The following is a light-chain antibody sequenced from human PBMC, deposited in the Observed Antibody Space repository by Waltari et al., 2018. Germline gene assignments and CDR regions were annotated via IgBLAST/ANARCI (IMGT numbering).Light chain of an antibody. CDR3: QQSYSVPFT. V-gene: IGKV1-39*01. CDR2: SAS. CDR1: QNIMTY. Sequence: DIRMTQSPSPLSASLGDRVTVTCRASQNIMTYLNWYQHKPGNAPELLIYSASKLQRGVPSRFSGSGSGTDFTLTISSLQPADFATYYCQQSYSVPFTVGPGTNVDRK. J-gene: IGKJ3*01.